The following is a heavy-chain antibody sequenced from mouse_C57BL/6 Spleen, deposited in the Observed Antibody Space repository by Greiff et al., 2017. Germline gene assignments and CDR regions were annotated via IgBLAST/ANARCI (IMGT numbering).Heavy chain of an antibody. CDR2: FDPSDSYT. CDR3: AIYDDCFDY. V-gene: IGHV1-69*01. D-gene: IGHD2-12*01. Sequence: QVQLQQPGAELVMPGASVKLSCKASGYTFTSSWMHWVKQRPGQGLEWIGEFDPSDSYTNYNQKFKGKSTLTVDKSASTADMHLSRLTSEDSAVYYCAIYDDCFDYGRQGSTLTVSS. J-gene: IGHJ2*01. CDR1: GYTFTSSW.